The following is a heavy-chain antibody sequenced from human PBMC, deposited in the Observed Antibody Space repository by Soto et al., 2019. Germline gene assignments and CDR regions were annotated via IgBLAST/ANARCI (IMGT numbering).Heavy chain of an antibody. J-gene: IGHJ4*02. D-gene: IGHD3-10*01. Sequence: EVQLVESGGGLVQPGESLRLSCVASGFTFRNNWMHWARQAPGKGLVWVAHINNDGRRAIYADSVKGRFTISRDNAKNTLFLLMDRLRVEDTAVYYCVNGGWLGDWGQGPLVTVSS. CDR3: VNGGWLGD. CDR1: GFTFRNNW. CDR2: INNDGRRA. V-gene: IGHV3-74*01.